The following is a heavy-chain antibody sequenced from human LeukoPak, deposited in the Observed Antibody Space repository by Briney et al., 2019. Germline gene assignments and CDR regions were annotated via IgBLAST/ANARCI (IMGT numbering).Heavy chain of an antibody. CDR3: ARDPSRGYSYGYADY. CDR2: IMRDGSEK. D-gene: IGHD5-18*01. V-gene: IGHV3-7*01. CDR1: GFIFSTYW. J-gene: IGHJ4*02. Sequence: GGSLRLSCAASGFIFSTYWMNWVRQPPGKGLEWVANIMRDGSEKYYVDSVKGRFTISRDNAKNSLYLQMNSLRAEDTAMYYCARDPSRGYSYGYADYWGQGSLVSVSS.